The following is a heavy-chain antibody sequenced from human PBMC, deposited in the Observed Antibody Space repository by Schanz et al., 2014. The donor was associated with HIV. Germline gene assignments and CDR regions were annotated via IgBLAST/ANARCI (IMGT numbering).Heavy chain of an antibody. CDR3: ARDKSNLGMDS. CDR1: GFSFMAYH. V-gene: IGHV3-11*01. Sequence: QVQLVESGGDLVKPGGSLRLSCTASGFSFMAYHMSWIRQAPGKGVEWVSSLSGSGSNIYYADSVKGRFTISRDNGKNSLFLQMNSLRVEDTAVYYCARDKSNLGMDSWGQGTLVTVSS. J-gene: IGHJ5*01. CDR2: LSGSGSNI.